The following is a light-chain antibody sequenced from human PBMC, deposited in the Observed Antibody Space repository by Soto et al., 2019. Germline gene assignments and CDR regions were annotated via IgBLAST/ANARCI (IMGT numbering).Light chain of an antibody. V-gene: IGKV1-27*01. CDR2: AAS. CDR1: QGISNY. Sequence: DIQMTQSPSSLSASVGDRVTITCRASQGISNYLAWYQQKPGKVPKLLIYAASTLQSGVPSRFSGSGYGTDFTLTISSLQPEDVDTYYCQKYNSAPKTFGQGTKVEIK. CDR3: QKYNSAPKT. J-gene: IGKJ1*01.